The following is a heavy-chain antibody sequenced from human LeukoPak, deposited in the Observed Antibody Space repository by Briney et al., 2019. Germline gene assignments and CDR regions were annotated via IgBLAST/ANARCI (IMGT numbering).Heavy chain of an antibody. CDR2: ISGSGGAT. D-gene: IGHD3-22*01. Sequence: PGGSLRLSCAASGFTFSSYAMSWVRQAPGKGPEWVATISGSGGATHYADSVKGRFTVSRDNSKNTLYLQMSSLRAEDTAIYYCAKEFYDSSAFFGYWGQGTLVTVSS. CDR3: AKEFYDSSAFFGY. CDR1: GFTFSSYA. J-gene: IGHJ4*02. V-gene: IGHV3-23*01.